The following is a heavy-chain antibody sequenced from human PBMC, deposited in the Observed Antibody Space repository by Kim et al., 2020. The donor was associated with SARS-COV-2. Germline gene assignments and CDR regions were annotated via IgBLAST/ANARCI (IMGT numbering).Heavy chain of an antibody. CDR1: GFSFHYYA. CDR2: ISYDGTNI. J-gene: IGHJ6*03. V-gene: IGHV3-30*03. Sequence: GGSLRLSCAASGFSFHYYAMHWVRQAPGKGLEWVAVISYDGTNIYYADSVKDRFTISRDNSKDTLYLHMNSLRPDDTALYFCATDLELCGDYPYFYCLDV. D-gene: IGHD4-17*01. CDR3: ATDLELCGDYPYFYCLDV.